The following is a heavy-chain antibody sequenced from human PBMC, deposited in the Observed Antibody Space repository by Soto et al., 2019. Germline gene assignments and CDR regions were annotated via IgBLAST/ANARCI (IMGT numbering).Heavy chain of an antibody. J-gene: IGHJ4*01. CDR3: ARGPPYSSGSGNDY. V-gene: IGHV1-2*04. CDR1: GYTFTGYY. CDR2: INPNSGGT. Sequence: ASVKVSCKASGYTFTGYYMHWVRQAPGQGLEWMGWINPNSGGTNYAQKFQGWVTMTRDTSISTAYMELSRLRSDDTAVYYCARGPPYSSGSGNDYWGQGTLVTVSS. D-gene: IGHD6-19*01.